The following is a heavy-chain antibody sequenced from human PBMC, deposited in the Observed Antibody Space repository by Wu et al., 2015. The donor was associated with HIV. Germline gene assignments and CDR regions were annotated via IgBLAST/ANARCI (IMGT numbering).Heavy chain of an antibody. CDR2: IVPILGIP. J-gene: IGHJ4*02. CDR1: GGDFKKYT. CDR3: ARDSLAEYFEY. Sequence: QVRLVQSGAEVRKPGSSVRVSCKSSGGDFKKYTVNWARQAPGQGLEWVGTIVPILGIPDYAEKFQGRVTIYTDESATTGYMELNSLTSEDTAVYYCARDSLAEYFEYWGQGTLVTVSS. V-gene: IGHV1-69*16.